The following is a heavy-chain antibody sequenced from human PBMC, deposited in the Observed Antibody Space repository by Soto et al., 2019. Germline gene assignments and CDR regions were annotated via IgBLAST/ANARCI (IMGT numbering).Heavy chain of an antibody. V-gene: IGHV4-30-4*01. D-gene: IGHD7-27*01. J-gene: IGHJ5*01. CDR3: ARGRYCLTGRCFPNWFES. CDR2: IYKSATT. CDR1: GDSISNLDYF. Sequence: SETLSLTCSVSGDSISNLDYFWAWIRQPPGQALEYIGYIYKSATTYYNPSFESRVAISVDTSKRQFSLNVTSVTAADTAVYFCARGRYCLTGRCFPNWFESWGQGALVTVSS.